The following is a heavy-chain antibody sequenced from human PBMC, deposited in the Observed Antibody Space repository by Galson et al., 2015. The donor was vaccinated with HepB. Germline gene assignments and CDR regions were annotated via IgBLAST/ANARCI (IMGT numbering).Heavy chain of an antibody. D-gene: IGHD4-23*01. J-gene: IGHJ4*02. CDR3: VRANYGGFDY. CDR1: GFTFSTYR. V-gene: IGHV3-74*01. Sequence: SLRLSCAASGFTFSTYRMHWVRQAPGKGLVWVSYISIDGTTTRYANSVQGRFTISRDNAKNTLYLQMNSLTAEDTAVYYCVRANYGGFDYWGPGTLVTVSP. CDR2: ISIDGTTT.